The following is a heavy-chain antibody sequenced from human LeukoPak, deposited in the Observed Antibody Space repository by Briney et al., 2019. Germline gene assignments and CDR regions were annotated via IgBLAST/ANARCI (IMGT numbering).Heavy chain of an antibody. J-gene: IGHJ4*02. D-gene: IGHD3-22*01. Sequence: SETLSLTCTVSGGSISSYYWSWIRQPPGKGLEWIGYIYYSGSTNYNPSLKSRVTISVDTSKNQFSLKLSSVTAADTAVYYCARGGYYYDSSGYSHWGQGSLVIVSS. CDR1: GGSISSYY. CDR3: ARGGYYYDSSGYSH. V-gene: IGHV4-59*08. CDR2: IYYSGST.